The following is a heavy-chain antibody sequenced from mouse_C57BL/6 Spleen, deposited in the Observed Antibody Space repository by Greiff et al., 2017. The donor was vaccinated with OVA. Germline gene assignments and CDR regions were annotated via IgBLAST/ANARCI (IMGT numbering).Heavy chain of an antibody. CDR1: GYTFTSYW. CDR2: IHPNSGST. D-gene: IGHD1-1*01. Sequence: QVQLKQPGAELVKPGASVKLSCKASGYTFTSYWMHWVKQRPGQGLEWIGMIHPNSGSTNYNEKFKSKATLTVDKSSSTAYMQLSSLTSEDSAVYYCARGGYGSSSAYWGQGTLVTVSA. V-gene: IGHV1-64*01. J-gene: IGHJ3*01. CDR3: ARGGYGSSSAY.